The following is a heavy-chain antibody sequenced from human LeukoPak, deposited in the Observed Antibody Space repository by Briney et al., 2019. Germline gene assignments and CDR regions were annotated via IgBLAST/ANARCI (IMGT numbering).Heavy chain of an antibody. D-gene: IGHD5-18*01. V-gene: IGHV3-15*01. J-gene: IGHJ4*02. CDR3: TTTRYSYGYYFDY. CDR2: IKSETDGGTT. Sequence: GGSLRLSCAASGFTFSNAWMSWVRQAPGKGLEWVGRIKSETDGGTTDYAAPVKGRFTISRDDSKNTLYLQMNSLKTEDTAVYYCTTTRYSYGYYFDYWGQGTLVTVSS. CDR1: GFTFSNAW.